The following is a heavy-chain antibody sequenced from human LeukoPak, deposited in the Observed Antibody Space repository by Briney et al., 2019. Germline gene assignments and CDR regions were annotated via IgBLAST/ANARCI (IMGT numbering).Heavy chain of an antibody. CDR3: ARWARIGYCSSTICLDWFDP. J-gene: IGHJ5*02. V-gene: IGHV4-38-2*02. CDR2: IYHSGST. Sequence: SETLSLTCTVSGYSISSGYYWGWIRQPPGKGLEWIGSIYHSGSTYYNPSLKSRVTISVDTSKNQFSLKLSSVTAADTAVYYCARWARIGYCSSTICLDWFDPWGQGTLVTVSS. CDR1: GYSISSGYY. D-gene: IGHD2-2*01.